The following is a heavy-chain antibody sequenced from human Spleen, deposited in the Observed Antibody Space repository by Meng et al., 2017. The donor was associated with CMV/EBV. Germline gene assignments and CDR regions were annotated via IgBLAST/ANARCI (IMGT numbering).Heavy chain of an antibody. Sequence: GESLKISCAASRFPFSSYAMNWVRQAPGEGLEWVSFISSSSSYIYYADSVRGRFTISRDNAKNSLYLQMTSLRAEDTAVYYCARDLIYFGVVHHAFDIWGQGTMVTVSS. CDR3: ARDLIYFGVVHHAFDI. V-gene: IGHV3-21*01. J-gene: IGHJ3*02. D-gene: IGHD3-3*01. CDR2: ISSSSSYI. CDR1: RFPFSSYA.